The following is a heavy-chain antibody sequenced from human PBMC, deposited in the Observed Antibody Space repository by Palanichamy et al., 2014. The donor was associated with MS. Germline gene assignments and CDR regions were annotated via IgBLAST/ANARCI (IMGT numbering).Heavy chain of an antibody. CDR2: IYTSGST. J-gene: IGHJ4*02. V-gene: IGHV4-4*07. CDR1: GDSISGYY. D-gene: IGHD2-21*02. CDR3: AREGSVTRPLDY. Sequence: QVQLQESATGLVKPSETLSLTCTVSGDSISGYYWSWIRQPAGKGLEWIGRIYTSGSTNYNPSLKGRVTMSVDTSKNQFSLKLTSVTAADTAVYYCAREGSVTRPLDYWGQGTLVTVSS.